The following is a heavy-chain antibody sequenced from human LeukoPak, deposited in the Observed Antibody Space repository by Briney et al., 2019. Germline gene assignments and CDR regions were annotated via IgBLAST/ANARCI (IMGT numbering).Heavy chain of an antibody. Sequence: ASVKVSCKASGYTFTGYYMHWVRQAPGQGLEWMGWINPNSGGTNYAQKFQGRVTMTRDTSISTAYMELSRLRSDDTAVYYCARSHPKNGPYYYYGMDVWGQGTTVTVSS. CDR3: ARSHPKNGPYYYYGMDV. CDR2: INPNSGGT. J-gene: IGHJ6*02. CDR1: GYTFTGYY. V-gene: IGHV1-2*02.